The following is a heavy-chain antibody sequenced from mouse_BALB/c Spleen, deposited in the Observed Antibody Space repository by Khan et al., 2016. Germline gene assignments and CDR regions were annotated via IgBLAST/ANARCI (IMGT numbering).Heavy chain of an antibody. CDR3: AGYYCGRSYFDY. D-gene: IGHD1-1*01. J-gene: IGHJ2*01. CDR1: GYSISSDYA. V-gene: IGHV3-2*02. CDR2: ISYSGST. Sequence: EVQRLESGPGLVKPFQSLSLTCTFTGYSISSDYAWNWIRQFPGNKLEWMGYISYSGSTSYNPSLKSRISITRDTSKNQFFLQLNSVTTEDTATYYNAGYYCGRSYFDYWGQGTTLTVSS.